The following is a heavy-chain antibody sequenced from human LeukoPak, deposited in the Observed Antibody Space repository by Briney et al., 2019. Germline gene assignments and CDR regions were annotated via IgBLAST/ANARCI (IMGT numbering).Heavy chain of an antibody. Sequence: QPGGSLRLSCAASGFTFSSYGMHWVRQAPGKGLEWVAVIWYDGSNKYYADSVKGRFTISRDNSKNTLYLQMNSLRAEDTAVYYCAKENFGYCSSTSCYQGAFDIWGQGTMVTVSS. D-gene: IGHD2-2*01. CDR3: AKENFGYCSSTSCYQGAFDI. CDR2: IWYDGSNK. CDR1: GFTFSSYG. V-gene: IGHV3-30*02. J-gene: IGHJ3*02.